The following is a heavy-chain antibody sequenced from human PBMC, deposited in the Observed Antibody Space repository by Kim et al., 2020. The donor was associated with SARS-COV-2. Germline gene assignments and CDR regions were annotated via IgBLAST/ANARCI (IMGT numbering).Heavy chain of an antibody. CDR1: GGSISSYY. D-gene: IGHD3-10*01. Sequence: SETLSLTCTVSGGSISSYYWSWIRQSPGKGLEWIGYIYYSGSTNYNPSLKSRVTISVDTSKNQFSLKLSSVTAADTAVYYCARFPGVRETYYYYYYGMDVWGQGTTVTVSS. CDR3: ARFPGVRETYYYYYYGMDV. CDR2: IYYSGST. V-gene: IGHV4-59*13. J-gene: IGHJ6*02.